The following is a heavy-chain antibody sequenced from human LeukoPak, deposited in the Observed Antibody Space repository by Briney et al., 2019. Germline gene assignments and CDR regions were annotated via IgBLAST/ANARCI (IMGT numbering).Heavy chain of an antibody. CDR1: GLTFSNAW. D-gene: IGHD3-16*01. Sequence: GGSLRLSCLASGLTFSNAWMEWVRQAPGKGREWVGCIKSKTDGGTTGYAAPVKGRFTISREDSKNTLYLQMNSLKTEDTAIYFCTYYLGGTWGQGTLVTVCS. CDR3: TYYLGGT. J-gene: IGHJ5*02. CDR2: IKSKTDGGTT. V-gene: IGHV3-15*01.